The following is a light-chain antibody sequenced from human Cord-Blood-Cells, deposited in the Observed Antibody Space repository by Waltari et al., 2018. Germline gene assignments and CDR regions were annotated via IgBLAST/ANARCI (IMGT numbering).Light chain of an antibody. V-gene: IGLV3-10*01. CDR3: YSTDSSGNLVA. J-gene: IGLJ2*01. CDR2: EDS. Sequence: SYELTQPPSVSVSPGQTARITCSGAALPKKYAYWYQQKSGQAPVLVIYEDSKRPSGIPERFSGSSSGTMATLTISGAQVEDEADYYCYSTDSSGNLVAFGGGTKLTVL. CDR1: ALPKKY.